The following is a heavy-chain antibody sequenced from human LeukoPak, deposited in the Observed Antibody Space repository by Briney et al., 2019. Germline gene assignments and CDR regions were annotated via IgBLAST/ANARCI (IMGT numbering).Heavy chain of an antibody. J-gene: IGHJ4*02. D-gene: IGHD3-16*01. Sequence: PSETLSLTCTVSGGSIGSGGYYWSWIRQHPGKGLEWIGYISYSGSTYYNPSLKSRVTISVDTSKNQFSLKLSSVTAADTAVFYCGRQTPEGAIFDYWGQGTLVTVSS. CDR3: GRQTPEGAIFDY. CDR1: GGSIGSGGYY. CDR2: ISYSGST. V-gene: IGHV4-31*03.